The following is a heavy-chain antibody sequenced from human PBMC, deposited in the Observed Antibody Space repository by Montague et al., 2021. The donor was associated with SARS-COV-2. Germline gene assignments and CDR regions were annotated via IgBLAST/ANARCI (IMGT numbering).Heavy chain of an antibody. V-gene: IGHV3-66*02. J-gene: IGHJ6*02. D-gene: IGHD3-10*01. Sequence: SLRLSCAAAGLTVRTNYMGWVRQAPGKRLEWVSLMFRGGATYYADSVKGRFIISRDDSKNTLYLQMNSLRDEDTAVYHCAREAGGDRGVLGPLLYHGMDVWGQGTTVIVSS. CDR3: AREAGGDRGVLGPLLYHGMDV. CDR2: MFRGGAT. CDR1: GLTVRTNY.